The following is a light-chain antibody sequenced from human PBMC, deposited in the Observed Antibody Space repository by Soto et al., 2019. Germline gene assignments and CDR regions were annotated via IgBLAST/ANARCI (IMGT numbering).Light chain of an antibody. Sequence: EIALSQSQATLSLFARAMAPXSCRXRRSVGKSYLAWYQQKPGQASRLLIYRTSTRPTGITERFSGSGSGTDFTLTISRLEPEDFAVYFCQRFYGSYRALIFGWGTKLDIK. CDR3: QRFYGSYRALI. V-gene: IGKV3-20*01. CDR1: RSVGKSY. CDR2: RTS. J-gene: IGKJ4*01.